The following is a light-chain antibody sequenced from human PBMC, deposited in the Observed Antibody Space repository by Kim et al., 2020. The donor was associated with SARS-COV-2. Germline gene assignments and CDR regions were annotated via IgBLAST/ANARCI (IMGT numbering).Light chain of an antibody. V-gene: IGKV1-39*01. Sequence: ASVGDSVTMTCRASQGIYTYLNWYQHSPGTAPRLLIYSASNLQVGVPSRFSGSGSGTDFTLTISDLQPEDFAIYYCQQSYSTLYTFGLGTKVDIK. CDR1: QGIYTY. CDR3: QQSYSTLYT. CDR2: SAS. J-gene: IGKJ2*01.